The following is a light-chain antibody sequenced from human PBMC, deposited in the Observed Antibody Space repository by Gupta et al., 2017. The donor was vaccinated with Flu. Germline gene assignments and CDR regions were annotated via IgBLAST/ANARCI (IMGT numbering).Light chain of an antibody. CDR2: GAS. V-gene: IGKV3-20*01. Sequence: EIVLTQSPGTLSLSPGERATLSCRASQSVGSTYLAWYQQKPGQAPRLLIYGASSRATAFPDRFRGSGSGTDFTLTINRLDPEDFAVYYCQQYGSSPTFGQGTKLEIK. J-gene: IGKJ2*01. CDR1: QSVGSTY. CDR3: QQYGSSPT.